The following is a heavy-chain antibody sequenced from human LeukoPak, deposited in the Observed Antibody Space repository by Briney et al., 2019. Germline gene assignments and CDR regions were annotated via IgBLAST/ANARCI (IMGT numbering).Heavy chain of an antibody. CDR2: IYTSGST. CDR1: GGSISSYY. Sequence: TSETLSLTCTVSGGSISSYYWSWIRQPAGKGLEWIGRIYTSGSTNYNPSLKSRVTMSVDTSKNQFSLKLSSVTAADTAVYYCARGYSSRIDYWAREPWSPSPQ. CDR3: ARGYSSRIDY. J-gene: IGHJ4*02. D-gene: IGHD6-13*01. V-gene: IGHV4-4*07.